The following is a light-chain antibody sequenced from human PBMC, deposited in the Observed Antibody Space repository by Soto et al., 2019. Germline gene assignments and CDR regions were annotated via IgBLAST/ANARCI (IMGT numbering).Light chain of an antibody. CDR3: QQYNSYWT. J-gene: IGKJ1*01. Sequence: DIQMTQSPSTLSASVGDRVTITCRASQSISSWLAWYQQKPGKAPKLLIYDASSLESGVPSRFSGSGSGTEFTLTISSLRPDYFATYYCQQYNSYWTFGQGTKVEIK. CDR1: QSISSW. V-gene: IGKV1-5*01. CDR2: DAS.